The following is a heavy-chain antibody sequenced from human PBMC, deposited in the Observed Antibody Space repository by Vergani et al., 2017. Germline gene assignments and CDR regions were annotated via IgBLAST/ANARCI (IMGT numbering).Heavy chain of an antibody. V-gene: IGHV1-46*01. CDR1: GYTFTSYY. CDR3: ARGCGSTSSYKRGEDWFDP. D-gene: IGHD2-2*02. J-gene: IGHJ5*02. CDR2: INPSGGST. Sequence: QVQLVPSGAAVKKPGASVKVSCQASGYTFTSYYIHWVRQAPGQGLEWMGIINPSGGSTNYAQKFKGRVTMTRDTSTSTVFMELSSLRSEDTAVYYCARGCGSTSSYKRGEDWFDPWGQGTLVTVSS.